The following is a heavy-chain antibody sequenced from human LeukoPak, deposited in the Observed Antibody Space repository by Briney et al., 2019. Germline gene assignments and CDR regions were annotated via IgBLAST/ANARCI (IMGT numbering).Heavy chain of an antibody. Sequence: GGSLRLSCAASGFTFSSYGMHWVRQAPGKGLEWVAVIPYDGSNKYYAESVKGRFTISRDNSKNTVYLQMYSLRAEDTAVYYCAKGQTTVTTPDYYGMDVWGQGTTVTVSS. CDR3: AKGQTTVTTPDYYGMDV. CDR2: IPYDGSNK. CDR1: GFTFSSYG. J-gene: IGHJ6*02. V-gene: IGHV3-30*18. D-gene: IGHD4-17*01.